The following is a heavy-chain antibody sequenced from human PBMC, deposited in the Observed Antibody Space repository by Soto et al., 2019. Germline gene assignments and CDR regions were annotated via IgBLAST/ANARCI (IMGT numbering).Heavy chain of an antibody. Sequence: SETLSLTCTVSGGSISSSSYYWGWIRQPPGKGLEWIGSIYYSGSTYYNPSLKSRVTISVDTSKNQFSLKLSSVTAADTAVYYCARHAIGGYSSGWYVGVSMDYWGQGTLVTVS. CDR3: ARHAIGGYSSGWYVGVSMDY. V-gene: IGHV4-39*01. CDR2: IYYSGST. D-gene: IGHD6-19*01. CDR1: GGSISSSSYY. J-gene: IGHJ4*02.